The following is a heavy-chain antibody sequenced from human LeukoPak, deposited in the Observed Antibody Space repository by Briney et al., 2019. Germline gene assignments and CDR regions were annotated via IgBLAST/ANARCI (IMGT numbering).Heavy chain of an antibody. CDR3: ARDRSLVDGDYGVWFDA. J-gene: IGHJ5*02. V-gene: IGHV3-48*04. D-gene: IGHD4-17*01. CDR2: ISSTSTTK. CDR1: GFTLSTYT. Sequence: PGGSLRISCTASGFTLSTYTMNWVPQAPGKGLEWVSYISSTSTTKYYADSVKGRYTISRDNSKNSLDLQMNHLTAEDTAVYYCARDRSLVDGDYGVWFDAWGQGSLVTVSS.